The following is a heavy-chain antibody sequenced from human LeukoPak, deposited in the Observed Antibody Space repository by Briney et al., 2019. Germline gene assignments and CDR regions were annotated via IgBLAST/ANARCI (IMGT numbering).Heavy chain of an antibody. CDR3: ARDLKRFLEWLLPDDYYYYMDV. Sequence: ASVKVSCKASGYTFTSYGINWVRQAPGQGLEWMGWINAYSGNTDYAQKLQGRVTMTSDTSTSTAYMELRSLRSDETAVYYCARDLKRFLEWLLPDDYYYYMDVWGKETTVTASS. CDR2: INAYSGNT. CDR1: GYTFTSYG. V-gene: IGHV1-18*01. J-gene: IGHJ6*03. D-gene: IGHD3-3*01.